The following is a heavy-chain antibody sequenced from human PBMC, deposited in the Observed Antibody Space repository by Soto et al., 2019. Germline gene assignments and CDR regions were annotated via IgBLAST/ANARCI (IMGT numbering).Heavy chain of an antibody. CDR2: IYYSGST. Sequence: SETLSLTCTVSGGSISSGGYYWSWIRQHPGKGLEWIGYIYYSGSTYYNPSLKSRVTISVDTSKNQFSLKLSSVTAADTAVYYCARGRYSSGWFQPVFDYWGQGTLVTVSS. V-gene: IGHV4-31*03. D-gene: IGHD6-19*01. CDR3: ARGRYSSGWFQPVFDY. CDR1: GGSISSGGYY. J-gene: IGHJ4*02.